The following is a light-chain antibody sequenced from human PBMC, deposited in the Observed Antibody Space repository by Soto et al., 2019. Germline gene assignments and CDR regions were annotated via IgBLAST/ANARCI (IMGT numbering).Light chain of an antibody. CDR3: SSYTTRSTVV. Sequence: QSALTQPASVSGSPGQSITISCTGTSSDVGGYNYVSWYQQHPGKAPKFMIYEVSNRPSGVSNRFSGSKSGNTASLTISGLQAEDEADYYCSSYTTRSTVVFGGGTKLTVL. J-gene: IGLJ2*01. CDR2: EVS. CDR1: SSDVGGYNY. V-gene: IGLV2-14*01.